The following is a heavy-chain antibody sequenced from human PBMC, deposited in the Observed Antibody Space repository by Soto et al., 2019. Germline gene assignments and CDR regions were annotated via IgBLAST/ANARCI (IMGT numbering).Heavy chain of an antibody. J-gene: IGHJ4*02. CDR2: IRSKANSYAT. CDR1: GFTFSGSA. Sequence: GGSLRLSCAASGFTFSGSAMHWVRQASGKGLEWVGRIRSKANSYATAYAASVKGRFTISRDDSKNTAYLQMNSLKTEDTAVYYCTRLTGYSSGWSDYWGQGTLVTVSS. V-gene: IGHV3-73*01. D-gene: IGHD6-19*01. CDR3: TRLTGYSSGWSDY.